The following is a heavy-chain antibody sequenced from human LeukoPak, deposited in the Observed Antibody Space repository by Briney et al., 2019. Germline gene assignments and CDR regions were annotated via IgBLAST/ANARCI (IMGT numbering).Heavy chain of an antibody. CDR3: ARDPVGAAATGYFDY. CDR1: GFTFSSYA. D-gene: IGHD6-13*01. Sequence: PGGSPRLSCAASGFTFSSYAMSWVRQAPGKGLEWVSAFSGSGGSTYYADSVKGRFTIPRDNSKNTLYLQMNSLRAEDTAVYYCARDPVGAAATGYFDYWGQGTLVTVSS. V-gene: IGHV3-23*01. J-gene: IGHJ4*02. CDR2: FSGSGGST.